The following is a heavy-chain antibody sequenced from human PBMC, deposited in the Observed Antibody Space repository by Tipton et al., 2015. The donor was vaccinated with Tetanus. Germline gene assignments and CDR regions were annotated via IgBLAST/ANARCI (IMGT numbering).Heavy chain of an antibody. D-gene: IGHD2-15*01. CDR2: INPSDGST. CDR1: GYTFSSYY. Sequence: QLVQSGAEVKKPGASVKISCKASGYTFSSYYTQWVRQAPGQGLEWMGIINPSDGSTTYAQKFQGRVTMTRDTSTSTVYMELSSLRSEDTAVYYCARAYCSGGACFGVWYYFYHGMDVWCQWTSVTVSS. V-gene: IGHV1-46*01. J-gene: IGHJ6*02. CDR3: ARAYCSGGACFGVWYYFYHGMDV.